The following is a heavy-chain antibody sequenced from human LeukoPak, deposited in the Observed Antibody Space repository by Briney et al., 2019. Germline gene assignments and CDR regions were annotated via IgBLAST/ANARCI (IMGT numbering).Heavy chain of an antibody. Sequence: GGSLRLSCAASGFTFSSYGMHWVRRAPGKGLEWVAVISYDGSNKYYADSVKGRFTISRDNSKNTLYLQMNSLRAEDTAVYYCAKDQGEDCSGGSCYAYYFDYWGQGTLVTVSS. D-gene: IGHD2-15*01. V-gene: IGHV3-30*18. CDR1: GFTFSSYG. CDR3: AKDQGEDCSGGSCYAYYFDY. J-gene: IGHJ4*02. CDR2: ISYDGSNK.